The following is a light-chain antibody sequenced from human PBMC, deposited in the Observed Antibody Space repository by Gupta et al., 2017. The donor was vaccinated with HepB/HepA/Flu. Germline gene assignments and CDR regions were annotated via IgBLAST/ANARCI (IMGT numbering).Light chain of an antibody. CDR1: QDAGPY. V-gene: IGKV1-27*01. CDR3: QKYKSAPRA. CDR2: DARC. Sequence: DIQMTQSPSSLSASLGDRVTITRRASQDAGPYLAWYPQRPGRIPTLLIYDARCTLQSGIPSRFSGSRSETXFTLTIXSLQPEDAAISYCQKYKSAPRAFGXGTKVEIK. J-gene: IGKJ1*01.